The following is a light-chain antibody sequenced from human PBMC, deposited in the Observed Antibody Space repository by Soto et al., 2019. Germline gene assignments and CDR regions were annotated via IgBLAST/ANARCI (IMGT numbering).Light chain of an antibody. Sequence: EIVLTQSPATLSLSPGERATLSCRASQSVSSYLAWYQQKPGQAPRLLIYDASNRATGIPARFSGSGSGTAVTLTISSLEPEDVAVYYCQHRSNWPPTFGGGTKVEIK. CDR1: QSVSSY. CDR2: DAS. J-gene: IGKJ4*01. CDR3: QHRSNWPPT. V-gene: IGKV3-11*01.